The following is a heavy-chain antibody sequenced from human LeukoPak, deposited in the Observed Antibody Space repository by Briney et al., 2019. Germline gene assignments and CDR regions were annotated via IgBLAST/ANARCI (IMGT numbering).Heavy chain of an antibody. D-gene: IGHD3-10*01. Sequence: GGSLRLSCAASGFTFDDYAMHWVRQAPGKGLEWVSGISWNSGSIGYADSVKGRFTISRDNAKNSLYLQMNSLRAEDMALYYCAKSGGIWFGELKAAYFDYWGQGTLVTVSS. CDR1: GFTFDDYA. J-gene: IGHJ4*02. CDR3: AKSGGIWFGELKAAYFDY. V-gene: IGHV3-9*03. CDR2: ISWNSGSI.